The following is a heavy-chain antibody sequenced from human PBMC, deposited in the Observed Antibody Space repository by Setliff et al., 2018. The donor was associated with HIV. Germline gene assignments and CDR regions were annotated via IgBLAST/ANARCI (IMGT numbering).Heavy chain of an antibody. CDR2: IHYSGNT. D-gene: IGHD5-12*01. Sequence: SETLSLTCTVSGGSISSHYWSWIRQHPGKGLEWIGYIHYSGNTYNNPSLNSRISISVDMSKNKFSLKLNSVTAADTAVYYCARVDREGWLQLTWGQGTLVTVSS. J-gene: IGHJ5*02. CDR3: ARVDREGWLQLT. V-gene: IGHV4-59*06. CDR1: GGSISSHY.